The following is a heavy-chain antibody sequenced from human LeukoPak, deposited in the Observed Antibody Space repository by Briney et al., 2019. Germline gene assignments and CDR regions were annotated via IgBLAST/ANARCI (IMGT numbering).Heavy chain of an antibody. J-gene: IGHJ4*02. Sequence: GRSLRLSCAASGFTFSSYRMHWVRQAPRKGLEWVAVISYDGSNKYYAHSVKRPFTISRDNSQNQLYMHMNSLRAEDTDVSYCAKDWTGFVVAATYADYWGQGTLVTVSS. CDR1: GFTFSSYR. CDR2: ISYDGSNK. CDR3: AKDWTGFVVAATYADY. D-gene: IGHD2-15*01. V-gene: IGHV3-30*18.